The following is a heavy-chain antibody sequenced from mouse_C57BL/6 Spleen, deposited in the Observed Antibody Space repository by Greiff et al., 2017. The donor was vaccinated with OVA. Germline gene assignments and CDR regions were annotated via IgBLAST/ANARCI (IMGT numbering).Heavy chain of an antibody. Sequence: QVQLQQPGAELVRPGSSVKLSCKASGYTFTSYWMHWVKQRPIQGLEWIGNIDPSDSETHYNQKFKDKATLTVDKSSSTAYMQLSSLTSEDSAVYYCATTSRYYYAMDYWGQGTSVTVSS. CDR3: ATTSRYYYAMDY. CDR2: IDPSDSET. J-gene: IGHJ4*01. CDR1: GYTFTSYW. V-gene: IGHV1-52*01. D-gene: IGHD1-1*01.